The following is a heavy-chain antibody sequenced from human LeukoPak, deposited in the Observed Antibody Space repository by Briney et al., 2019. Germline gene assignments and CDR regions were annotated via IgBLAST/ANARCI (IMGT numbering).Heavy chain of an antibody. Sequence: PGGSLRLSCAASGFIFSVYSMAWVRQAPGKGLEWVTAMSHDGTYIYYVDSVKGRFTISRDDPKNTLFLQMNSLRVEDKAVYYCAKIGFGYSLGGGFDPWGQGTLVTVSS. CDR3: AKIGFGYSLGGGFDP. CDR1: GFIFSVYS. D-gene: IGHD5-18*01. CDR2: MSHDGTYI. V-gene: IGHV3-30-3*02. J-gene: IGHJ5*02.